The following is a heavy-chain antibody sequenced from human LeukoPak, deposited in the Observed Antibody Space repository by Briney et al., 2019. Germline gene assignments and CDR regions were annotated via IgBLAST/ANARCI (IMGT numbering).Heavy chain of an antibody. CDR2: NYHSGRT. CDR3: ARRTVTHWFGP. D-gene: IGHD4-17*01. CDR1: DSTSVAAKW. Sequence: SETLCLTPVLSLDSTSVAAKWSGSTRQPPGKGLEWIGKNYHSGRTYYSPSLKSRVSMSVDGYKNQFSLKLSSVTAAHAAVYYCARRTVTHWFGPWGQGPLVTVSS. V-gene: IGHV4-28*01. J-gene: IGHJ5*02.